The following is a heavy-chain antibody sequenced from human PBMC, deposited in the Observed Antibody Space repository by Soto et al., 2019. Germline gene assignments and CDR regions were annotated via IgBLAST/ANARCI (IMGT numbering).Heavy chain of an antibody. Sequence: EVHLLESGGALVQPGGSLTLSCAASGFSFSDYAMSWVRQAPGKGLEWVSSISRTGDSAYYADSVKGRFAISRDRSKNRLSLQRNSLRAEDTAVYYCAKGPDGSGYYHNWFDSWGQGTLITVSS. D-gene: IGHD3-22*01. CDR1: GFSFSDYA. CDR2: ISRTGDSA. J-gene: IGHJ5*01. CDR3: AKGPDGSGYYHNWFDS. V-gene: IGHV3-23*01.